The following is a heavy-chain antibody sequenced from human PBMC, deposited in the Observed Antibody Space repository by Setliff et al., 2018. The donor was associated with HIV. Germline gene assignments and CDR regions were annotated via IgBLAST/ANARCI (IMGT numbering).Heavy chain of an antibody. CDR2: IYTSGNT. D-gene: IGHD4-17*01. J-gene: IGHJ6*03. CDR3: ARGNSRRLRVHYYYYYMDV. CDR1: GGSISSHY. Sequence: PSETLSLTCTVSGGSISSHYWSWIRQPPGKGLEWIGHIYTSGNTNHNPSLKSRVTISVDTSEDQFSLKLSSVTAADTAVYYCARGNSRRLRVHYYYYYMDVWGKGTTVTVSS. V-gene: IGHV4-4*08.